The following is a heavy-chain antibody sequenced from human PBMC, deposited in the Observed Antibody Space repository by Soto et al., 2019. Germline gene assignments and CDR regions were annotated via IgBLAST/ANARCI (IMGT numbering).Heavy chain of an antibody. CDR1: GGSVNSGAYH. V-gene: IGHV4-31*03. CDR3: ARGSAGRFLGVYYGVDV. D-gene: IGHD3-3*01. CDR2: IYYNGDT. Sequence: QVQLQESGPGLVKPSQTLPLTCTVSGGSVNSGAYHWNWIRQHPGKGLDWIGYIYYNGDTSYNSSLKSRSNISIDTSKNQFSLTLTSVTAADTAVYFCARGSAGRFLGVYYGVDVWGPGTMVTVSS. J-gene: IGHJ6*02.